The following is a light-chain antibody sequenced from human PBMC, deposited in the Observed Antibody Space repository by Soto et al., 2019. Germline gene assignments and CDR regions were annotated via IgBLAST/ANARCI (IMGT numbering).Light chain of an antibody. V-gene: IGKV3-11*01. CDR2: DAA. Sequence: DIVLTQSPATLSLSPGDRATLSCRASQSVGTSLAWYKQQPGQAPRLLIHDAAYRASGISERFRGSGSGTALSLSISSLEPDDFAVYYCQHRSSWPRSFGRGTKVEV. CDR3: QHRSSWPRS. CDR1: QSVGTS. J-gene: IGKJ1*01.